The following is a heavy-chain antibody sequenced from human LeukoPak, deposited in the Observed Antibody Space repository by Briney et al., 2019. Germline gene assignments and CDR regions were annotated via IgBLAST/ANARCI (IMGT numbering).Heavy chain of an antibody. CDR3: ARGSRELLVGSDY. CDR1: GYTFTGYY. Sequence: ASVKVSCKASGYTFTGYYMHWVRQAPGQGLEWMGWINPNSGGTNYAKTFQGRVTITRDTSISTAYMQLSRLRSDDTAVYCCARGSRELLVGSDYWGQGTLVTVSS. CDR2: INPNSGGT. D-gene: IGHD3-10*01. V-gene: IGHV1-2*02. J-gene: IGHJ4*02.